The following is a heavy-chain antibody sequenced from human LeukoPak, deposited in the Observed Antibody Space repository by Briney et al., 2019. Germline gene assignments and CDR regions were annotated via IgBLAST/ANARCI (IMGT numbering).Heavy chain of an antibody. CDR1: GYTFSDYY. J-gene: IGHJ4*02. CDR2: INPKSGDT. D-gene: IGHD3-10*01. V-gene: IGHV1-2*06. Sequence: ASVKVSCKASGYTFSDYYMYWLRQAPGEGLEWMGRINPKSGDTNYAQNFQGRVTMTRDTSMNTAYMELSRLRSDDTAVYYCATDSGVRGVHFDYWGQGTLVTVSS. CDR3: ATDSGVRGVHFDY.